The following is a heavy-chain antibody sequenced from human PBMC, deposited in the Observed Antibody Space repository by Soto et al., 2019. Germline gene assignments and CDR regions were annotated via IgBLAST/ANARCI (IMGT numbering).Heavy chain of an antibody. J-gene: IGHJ4*02. V-gene: IGHV3-74*01. CDR1: GFTFSKYW. Sequence: VPLVESGGGLVQPGGSLRLSCAASGFTFSKYWFHWVRQAPGKGLMWVSRIDPYDTGITYADSVKGRFTISRDNARNTLYLQMDSLTAEDTAVYYCARDMTGADDYLGQGTLVTVSS. D-gene: IGHD3-9*01. CDR3: ARDMTGADDY. CDR2: IDPYDTGI.